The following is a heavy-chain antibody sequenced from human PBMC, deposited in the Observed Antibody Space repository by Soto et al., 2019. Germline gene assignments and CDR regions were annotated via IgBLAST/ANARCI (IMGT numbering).Heavy chain of an antibody. CDR1: GFSFDTHA. Sequence: QVQLVETGGGVVQPGRSLKLSCEASGFSFDTHAMHWVRQAPGKGLEWMALIWFDGSEKFYADSVRGRFTISRDNSQNMLYLQMNSLRDEDPAVYYCGRNLGYDTEYAFDSWGQGALVGVSS. CDR3: GRNLGYDTEYAFDS. D-gene: IGHD3-9*01. J-gene: IGHJ4*02. V-gene: IGHV3-33*01. CDR2: IWFDGSEK.